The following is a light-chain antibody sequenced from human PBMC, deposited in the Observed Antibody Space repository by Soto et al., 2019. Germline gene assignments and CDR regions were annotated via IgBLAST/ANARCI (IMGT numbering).Light chain of an antibody. Sequence: QSVLTQPPSVSGAPGQRVTISCTGSSSNIGAGYDVHWYQQLPGTAPKLLIYGNSNRPSGGPDRFSGSQSGTSASLAITGLQAEDEADYYCQSYDCSLSGVVFGGGTTLTVL. CDR1: SSNIGAGYD. V-gene: IGLV1-40*01. CDR3: QSYDCSLSGVV. CDR2: GNS. J-gene: IGLJ2*01.